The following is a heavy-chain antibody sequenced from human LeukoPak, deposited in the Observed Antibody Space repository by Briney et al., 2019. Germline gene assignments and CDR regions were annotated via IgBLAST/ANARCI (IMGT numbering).Heavy chain of an antibody. CDR2: ISGYNGNT. Sequence: ASVKVSCKPSGYTFTSYGISWVRQAPGQGLEWMGWISGYNGNTKYAQKLQGRVTMTTDTSTSTAYMELRSLRSDDTAVYYCARGSLQIYYDSSGYHLDAFDNWGQGTMVTVSS. CDR3: ARGSLQIYYDSSGYHLDAFDN. J-gene: IGHJ3*02. D-gene: IGHD3-22*01. V-gene: IGHV1-18*01. CDR1: GYTFTSYG.